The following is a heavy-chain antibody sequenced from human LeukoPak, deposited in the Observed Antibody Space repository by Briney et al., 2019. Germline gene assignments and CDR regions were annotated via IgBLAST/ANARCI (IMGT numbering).Heavy chain of an antibody. D-gene: IGHD2-15*01. Sequence: GGSLRLSCAGSGFTFSSTVMTWVRQAPGKGLEWVSTISPDGNYIYYGDSLRGRFTMSRDNSKNTPYLQMNSLRVEDTAIYYCVKRFAESIVSEYWGQGTLVTVSS. V-gene: IGHV3-23*01. CDR2: ISPDGNYI. CDR1: GFTFSSTV. CDR3: VKRFAESIVSEY. J-gene: IGHJ4*02.